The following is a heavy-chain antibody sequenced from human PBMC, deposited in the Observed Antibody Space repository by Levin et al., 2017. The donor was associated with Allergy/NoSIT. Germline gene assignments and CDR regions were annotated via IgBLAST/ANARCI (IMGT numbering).Heavy chain of an antibody. CDR3: AREGYCSGGSCYRSWFDP. CDR1: GGSISSYY. CDR2: IYYSGST. V-gene: IGHV4-59*01. D-gene: IGHD2-15*01. Sequence: SSETLSLTCTVSGGSISSYYWSWIRQPPGKGLEWIGYIYYSGSTNYNPSLKSRVTISIDTSKNQFSLKLSSVTAADTAVYYCAREGYCSGGSCYRSWFDPWGEGTLVTVSS. J-gene: IGHJ5*02.